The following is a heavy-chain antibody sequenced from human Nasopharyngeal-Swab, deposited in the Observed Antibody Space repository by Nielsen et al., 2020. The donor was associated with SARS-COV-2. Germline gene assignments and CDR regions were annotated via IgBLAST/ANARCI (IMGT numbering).Heavy chain of an antibody. V-gene: IGHV1-18*01. CDR3: AIEPYYDSSGYYYSDAFDI. J-gene: IGHJ3*02. D-gene: IGHD3-22*01. CDR2: ISAYNGNT. Sequence: WVRQAPGQGLEWMGWISAYNGNTNYAQKLQGRVTMTTDTSTSTAYMELRSLRSDDTAVYYCAIEPYYDSSGYYYSDAFDIWGQGTMVTVSS.